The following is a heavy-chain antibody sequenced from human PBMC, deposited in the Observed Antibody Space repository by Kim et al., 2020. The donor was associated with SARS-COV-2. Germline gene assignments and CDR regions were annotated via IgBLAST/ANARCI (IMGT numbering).Heavy chain of an antibody. V-gene: IGHV3-48*02. Sequence: GGSLRLSCAASGFTFSSYSMNWVRQAPGKGLEWVSYISSSSSTIYYADSVKGRFTISRDNAKNSLYLHMNSLRDEDTAVYYCAREYCSGGSCYSHWFDP. CDR3: AREYCSGGSCYSHWFDP. J-gene: IGHJ5*02. CDR1: GFTFSSYS. CDR2: ISSSSSTI. D-gene: IGHD2-15*01.